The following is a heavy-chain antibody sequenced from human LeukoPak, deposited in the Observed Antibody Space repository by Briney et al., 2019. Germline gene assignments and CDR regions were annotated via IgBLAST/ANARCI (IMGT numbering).Heavy chain of an antibody. CDR2: INPNSGGT. D-gene: IGHD1-26*01. CDR3: ARDFLLVQLIPSSGSWLDP. V-gene: IGHV1-2*02. Sequence: ASVKVSCKASGYTFTDYYIHWVRQAPGQGLEWMGWINPNSGGTKYAQKFQGRVTMTRDTSISTAYMDLSRLRSDDTAMYYCARDFLLVQLIPSSGSWLDPWGQGTLVTVSS. J-gene: IGHJ5*02. CDR1: GYTFTDYY.